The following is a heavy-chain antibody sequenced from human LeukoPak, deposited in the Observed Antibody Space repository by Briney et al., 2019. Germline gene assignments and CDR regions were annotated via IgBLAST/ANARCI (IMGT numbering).Heavy chain of an antibody. Sequence: PSETLSLTCAVYGGSFSGYYWSWIRQPPGKGLEWIGEINHSGSTNYNPSLKSRVTISVDTSKNQFSLKLSSVTAADTAVYYCARGGPYTGRFDYWGQGTLVTVSS. D-gene: IGHD2-2*02. CDR1: GGSFSGYY. CDR3: ARGGPYTGRFDY. V-gene: IGHV4-34*01. J-gene: IGHJ4*02. CDR2: INHSGST.